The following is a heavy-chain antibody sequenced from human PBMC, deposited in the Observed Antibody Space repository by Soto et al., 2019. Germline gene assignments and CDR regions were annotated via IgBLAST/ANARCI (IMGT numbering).Heavy chain of an antibody. J-gene: IGHJ4*02. V-gene: IGHV3-21*04. Sequence: PGGSLRLSCAASGFTFSSYSMNWVRQAPGKGLEWVSSISSSSSYIYYADSVKGRFTISRDNSKNTLYLQMNSLRAEDTAVYYCAKTDDFWSGYPRLDYWGQGTLVTVSS. CDR1: GFTFSSYS. CDR2: ISSSSSYI. CDR3: AKTDDFWSGYPRLDY. D-gene: IGHD3-3*01.